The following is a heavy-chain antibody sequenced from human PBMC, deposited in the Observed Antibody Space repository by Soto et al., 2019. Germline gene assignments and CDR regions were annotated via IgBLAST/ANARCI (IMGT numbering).Heavy chain of an antibody. CDR2: INPSGGST. V-gene: IGHV1-46*03. J-gene: IGHJ5*02. Sequence: ASVKVSCKASGYTFTSYYMHWVRQAPGQGLEWMGIINPSGGSTSYAQKFQGRVTMTRDTSTSTVYMELSSLRSEDTAVYYCARKIVYCSGGSCHLNWFDPWGQGTLVTVSS. CDR3: ARKIVYCSGGSCHLNWFDP. D-gene: IGHD2-15*01. CDR1: GYTFTSYY.